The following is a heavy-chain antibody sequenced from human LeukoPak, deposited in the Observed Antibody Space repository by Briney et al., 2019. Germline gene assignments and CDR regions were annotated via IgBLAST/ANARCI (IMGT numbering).Heavy chain of an antibody. CDR1: GFTFSSYE. V-gene: IGHV3-48*03. CDR2: ISSSGSTI. J-gene: IGHJ4*02. CDR3: ARGLKESHYYGDYVVAEFDY. Sequence: GGSLRLSCAASGFTFSSYEMNWVRQAPGQGLEWVSYISSSGSTIYYADSVKGRFTISRDNAKNSLYLQMNSLRAEDTAVYYCARGLKESHYYGDYVVAEFDYWGQGTPVTVSS. D-gene: IGHD4-17*01.